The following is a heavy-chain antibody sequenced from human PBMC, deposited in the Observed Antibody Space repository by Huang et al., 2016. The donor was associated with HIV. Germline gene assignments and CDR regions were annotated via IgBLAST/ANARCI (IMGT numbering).Heavy chain of an antibody. CDR3: ARGFSYGHFAF. CDR2: INDRGST. D-gene: IGHD5-18*01. V-gene: IGHV4-34*01. CDR1: GGSFRNYY. Sequence: QVQLQQWGAGLLKPSETLSLTCAVYGGSFRNYYWSWLRQSPGKGLEWIGEINDRGSTNYNSSLGSRVTMSVETSKNQCSLRLKSVTAADTGIYYCARGFSYGHFAFWGQGNLVTVSS. J-gene: IGHJ4*02.